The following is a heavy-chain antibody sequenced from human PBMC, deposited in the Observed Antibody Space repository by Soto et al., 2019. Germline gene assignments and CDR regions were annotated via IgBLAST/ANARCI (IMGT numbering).Heavy chain of an antibody. CDR1: GFTFSSYG. CDR2: IWYDGSNK. Sequence: GGSLRLSCAASGFTFSSYGMHWVRQAPGKGLEWVAVIWYDGSNKYYADSVKGRFTISRDNSKNTLYLQMNSLRAEDTAVYYCARDRYGAYYYGMDVWGQGTTVTSP. CDR3: ARDRYGAYYYGMDV. J-gene: IGHJ6*02. D-gene: IGHD4-17*01. V-gene: IGHV3-33*01.